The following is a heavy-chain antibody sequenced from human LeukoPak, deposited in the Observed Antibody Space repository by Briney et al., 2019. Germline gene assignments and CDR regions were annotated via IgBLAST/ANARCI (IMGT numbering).Heavy chain of an antibody. CDR2: ISSSSSYI. J-gene: IGHJ6*03. D-gene: IGHD6-13*01. Sequence: GGSLRLSCAASGFTFSSYSMNWVRQAPGKGLEWVSSISSSSSYIYYADSVKGRFTISRDNAKNSLYLQMNSLRAEDTAVYYGAREGYSSNYYYYMDVWGKGTTVTVSS. CDR1: GFTFSSYS. CDR3: AREGYSSNYYYYMDV. V-gene: IGHV3-21*01.